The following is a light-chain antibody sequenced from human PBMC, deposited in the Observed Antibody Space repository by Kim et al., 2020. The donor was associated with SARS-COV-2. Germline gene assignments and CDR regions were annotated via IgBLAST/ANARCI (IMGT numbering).Light chain of an antibody. CDR1: SSNIGSNY. CDR2: SNN. Sequence: QSVLTQSPSAYGTPGQRVTISCSGSSSNIGSNYVYWYQQLPGTAPKLLIYSNNQRPSGVPDRFSGSKSGTSASLAISGLRSEDEADYYCAAWDDSLSGVVFGGGTQLTVL. J-gene: IGLJ2*01. CDR3: AAWDDSLSGVV. V-gene: IGLV1-47*02.